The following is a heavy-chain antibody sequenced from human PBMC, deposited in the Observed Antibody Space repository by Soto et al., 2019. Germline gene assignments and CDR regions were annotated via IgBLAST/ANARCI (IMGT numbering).Heavy chain of an antibody. CDR2: ISGSGGST. V-gene: IGHV3-23*01. J-gene: IGHJ6*02. CDR1: GFTFSSYA. Sequence: GGSLRLSCAASGFTFSSYAMSWVRQAPGKGLEWVSAISGSGGSTYYADSVKGRFTISRDNSKNTLYLQMNSLRAEDTAVYYCAKPEGYDLGYYGMDVWGQGTTVTVSS. CDR3: AKPEGYDLGYYGMDV. D-gene: IGHD5-12*01.